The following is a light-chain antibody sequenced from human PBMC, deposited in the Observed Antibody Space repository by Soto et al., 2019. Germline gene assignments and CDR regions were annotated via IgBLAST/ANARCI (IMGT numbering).Light chain of an antibody. CDR2: EAS. J-gene: IGKJ1*01. CDR3: QQYITYPYA. Sequence: DIQMTQSPSTLSASVGDRVTITCRASQSTSTWLAWYQQRPGKTPKLLISEASKLESGVPSRFSGSGSGTEFTLTISSLQPDDFATYYCQQYITYPYAYGKGTKVEIK. CDR1: QSTSTW. V-gene: IGKV1-5*03.